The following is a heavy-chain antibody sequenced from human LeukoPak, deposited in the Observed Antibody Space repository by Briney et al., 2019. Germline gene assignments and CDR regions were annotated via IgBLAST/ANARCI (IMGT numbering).Heavy chain of an antibody. J-gene: IGHJ5*02. D-gene: IGHD6-13*01. Sequence: SETLSLTCTVSGGSISSYYWSWIRQPPGKGLEWIGEINHSGSTNYNPSLKSRVTISVDTSKNQFSLNLTSVTAADTAVYYCARDVEATAGTGWFDPWGQGTLVTVSS. V-gene: IGHV4-34*01. CDR1: GGSISSYY. CDR3: ARDVEATAGTGWFDP. CDR2: INHSGST.